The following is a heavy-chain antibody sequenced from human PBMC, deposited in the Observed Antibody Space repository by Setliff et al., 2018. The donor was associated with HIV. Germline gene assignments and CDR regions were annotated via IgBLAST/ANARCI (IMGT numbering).Heavy chain of an antibody. J-gene: IGHJ5*02. Sequence: GESLKISCKGSGYSFSNYWIGWVRQMPGKGLEWMGVIYPGDSDTRYNPSFQGQVAISADKSTSTAYLQWSSLKASDTAMYYCARRLYSSEAFDPWGQGTLVTVSS. CDR2: IYPGDSDT. CDR3: ARRLYSSEAFDP. CDR1: GYSFSNYW. D-gene: IGHD6-25*01. V-gene: IGHV5-51*01.